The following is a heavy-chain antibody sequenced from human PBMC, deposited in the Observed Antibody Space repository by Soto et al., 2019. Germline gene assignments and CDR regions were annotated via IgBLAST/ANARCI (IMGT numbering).Heavy chain of an antibody. CDR2: IYYSGST. Sequence: SEKLPHTYSVSGGTMRRGCYYGCWIRQHKKKGLEWIGYIYYSGSTYYNPSLKSRVTISVDTSKNQFSLKLSSVTAAYTAVYYFFCADYSSNGIYPDPW. J-gene: IGHJ5*02. CDR1: GGTMRRGCYY. CDR3: FCADYSSNGIYPDP. V-gene: IGHV4-31*07. D-gene: IGHD2-21*01.